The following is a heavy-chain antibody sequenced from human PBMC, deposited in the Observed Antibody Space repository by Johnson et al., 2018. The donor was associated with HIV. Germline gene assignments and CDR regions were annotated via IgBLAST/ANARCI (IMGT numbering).Heavy chain of an antibody. V-gene: IGHV3-30-3*01. Sequence: QVQLVESGGGVVQPGRSLRLSCAASGFRFSTYALHWVRQTPGKGLEWVALISDDGNNKYYADSVKGRFTISRDKSKNTLYLQMNSLRVEDTAMYYCARGPILEWLSGDGFDMWGQGTMVTVSS. CDR2: ISDDGNNK. CDR1: GFRFSTYA. D-gene: IGHD3-3*01. CDR3: ARGPILEWLSGDGFDM. J-gene: IGHJ3*02.